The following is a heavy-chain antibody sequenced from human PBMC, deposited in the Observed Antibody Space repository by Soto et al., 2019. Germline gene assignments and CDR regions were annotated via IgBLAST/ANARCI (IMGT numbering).Heavy chain of an antibody. D-gene: IGHD2-2*01. CDR2: IYPGDSNT. Sequence: GESLKISCKGSGYSFTNSWIGWVRQMPGKGLEWMGIIYPGDSNTRYSPSFQGQVTISADKSISTAYLQWSSLKASDTAMYYCARRVVVLGNAFHIWGQGTMVTVSS. CDR3: ARRVVVLGNAFHI. J-gene: IGHJ3*02. V-gene: IGHV5-51*01. CDR1: GYSFTNSW.